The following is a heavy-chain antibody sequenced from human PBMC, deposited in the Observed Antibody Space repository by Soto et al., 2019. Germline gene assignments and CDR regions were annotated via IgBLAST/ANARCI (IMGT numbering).Heavy chain of an antibody. CDR2: IWNDGRNK. J-gene: IGHJ3*02. Sequence: QVQLVESGGGVVQPGTSLRLSCAASGFTFSSHVMHWVRQAPGKGLQWVAVIWNDGRNKQYADSVKGRFTISRDNSKNTRYLQMNSLRAEDTAVYYCAREVGYTWNDNRYDAFAMWGQGTMVTVSS. CDR1: GFTFSSHV. V-gene: IGHV3-33*01. CDR3: AREVGYTWNDNRYDAFAM. D-gene: IGHD1-1*01.